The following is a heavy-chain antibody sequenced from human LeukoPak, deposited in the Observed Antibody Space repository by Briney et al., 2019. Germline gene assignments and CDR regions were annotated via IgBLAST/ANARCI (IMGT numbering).Heavy chain of an antibody. CDR3: ARLYGDYVSYYYYMDV. Sequence: PSETLSLTCTVSGGSISSYYWSWIRQPPGEGLEWIGYIYYSGSSNYNPSLKSRVTISVDTSKNQFSLKLSSVTAADTAVYYCARLYGDYVSYYYYMDVWGKGTTVTISS. CDR1: GGSISSYY. CDR2: IYYSGSS. V-gene: IGHV4-59*08. D-gene: IGHD4-17*01. J-gene: IGHJ6*03.